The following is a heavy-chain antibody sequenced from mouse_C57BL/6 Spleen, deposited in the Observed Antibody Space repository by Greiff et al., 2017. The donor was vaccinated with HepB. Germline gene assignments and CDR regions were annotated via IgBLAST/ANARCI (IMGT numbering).Heavy chain of an antibody. Sequence: EVKLVESGGGLVQPGASLRLSCAASGFTFNDYQMSWVRQAPGKAPEWLALIRNKANGYTTEYTASVKARFTISRDNSQNILYLQMNTLRAEDSATYYCVKAVSSGSSYTWFAYWGQGTLVTVSA. J-gene: IGHJ3*01. CDR2: IRNKANGYTT. CDR1: GFTFNDYQ. CDR3: VKAVSSGSSYTWFAY. D-gene: IGHD1-1*01. V-gene: IGHV7-4*01.